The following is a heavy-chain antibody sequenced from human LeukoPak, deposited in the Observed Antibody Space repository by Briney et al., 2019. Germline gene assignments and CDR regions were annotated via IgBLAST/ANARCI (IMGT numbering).Heavy chain of an antibody. D-gene: IGHD3-16*01. CDR3: ARGGGGLVY. Sequence: GASVKVSCKASGYIFTDYFIHWVRQAPGQGLEWLAWIIPTTGGTKYQGRVTVTRDTSITTAYLELNSLTSDDTAVYYCARGGGGLVYWGQGTLVTVSS. J-gene: IGHJ4*02. CDR2: IIPTTGGT. CDR1: GYIFTDYF. V-gene: IGHV1-2*02.